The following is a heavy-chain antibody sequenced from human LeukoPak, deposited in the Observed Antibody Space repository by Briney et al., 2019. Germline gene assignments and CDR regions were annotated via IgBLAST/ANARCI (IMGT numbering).Heavy chain of an antibody. CDR3: ARGRTYYDFWSGYYYGMDV. V-gene: IGHV1-69*13. CDR1: GGTFSSYA. CDR2: IIPIFGTA. J-gene: IGHJ6*02. Sequence: ASVTVSCKASGGTFSSYAISWVRQAPGQGLEWMGGIIPIFGTANYAQKFQGRVTITADESTSTAYMELSSLRSEDTAVYYCARGRTYYDFWSGYYYGMDVWGQGTTVTVSS. D-gene: IGHD3-3*01.